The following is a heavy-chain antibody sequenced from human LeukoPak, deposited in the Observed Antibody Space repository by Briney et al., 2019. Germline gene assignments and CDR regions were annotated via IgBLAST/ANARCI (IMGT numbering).Heavy chain of an antibody. V-gene: IGHV3-21*01. D-gene: IGHD3-3*01. J-gene: IGHJ6*03. CDR1: GFNFRSYW. CDR2: ISSSSSYI. Sequence: GGSLRLSCAASGFNFRSYWMHWVRQAPGKGLEWVSSISSSSSYIYYADSVKGRFTISRDNAKNSLYLQMNSLRAEDTAVYYCATQLSYGFWSGSSLGYMDVWGKGTTVTVSS. CDR3: ATQLSYGFWSGSSLGYMDV.